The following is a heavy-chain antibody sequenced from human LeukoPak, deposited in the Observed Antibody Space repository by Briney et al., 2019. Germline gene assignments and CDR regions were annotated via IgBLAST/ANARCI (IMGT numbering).Heavy chain of an antibody. V-gene: IGHV1-2*02. CDR2: INPNSGGT. Sequence: ASVKVSCKASGYTFTGYYMHWVRQAPGQGLEWMGWINPNSGGTNYAQKFQGRVTMTRDMSTSTVYMELSSLRSEDTAVYYCARDTYYDSSGYEGEAFDIWGQGTMVTVSS. J-gene: IGHJ3*02. CDR1: GYTFTGYY. CDR3: ARDTYYDSSGYEGEAFDI. D-gene: IGHD3-22*01.